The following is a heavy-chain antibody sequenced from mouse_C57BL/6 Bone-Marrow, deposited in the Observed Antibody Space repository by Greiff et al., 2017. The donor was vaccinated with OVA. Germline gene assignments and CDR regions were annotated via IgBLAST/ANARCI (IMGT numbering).Heavy chain of an antibody. V-gene: IGHV1-39*01. Sequence: EVKLQESGPELVKPGASVKISCKASGYSFTDYNMNWVKQSNGKSLEWIGVINPNYGTTSYNQKFKGKATLTVDQSSSTAYMQLNSLTSEDSAVYYCARPYGSSYHWYFDVWGTGTTVTVSS. CDR3: ARPYGSSYHWYFDV. CDR1: GYSFTDYN. CDR2: INPNYGTT. J-gene: IGHJ1*03. D-gene: IGHD1-1*01.